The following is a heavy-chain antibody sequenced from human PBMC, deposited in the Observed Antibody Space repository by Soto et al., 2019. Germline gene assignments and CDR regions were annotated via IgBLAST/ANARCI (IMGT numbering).Heavy chain of an antibody. CDR3: ARDTLHGDYDILTGYPRGPYCSSYGMDV. CDR1: GGTFSSYT. D-gene: IGHD3-9*01. Sequence: VASVKVSCKASGGTFSSYTISWVRQAPGQGLEWMGRIIPILGIANYAQKFQGRVTITADKSTSTAYMELSSLRSEDTAVSYCARDTLHGDYDILTGYPRGPYCSSYGMDVSGQATTLTVSS. J-gene: IGHJ6*02. V-gene: IGHV1-69*04. CDR2: IIPILGIA.